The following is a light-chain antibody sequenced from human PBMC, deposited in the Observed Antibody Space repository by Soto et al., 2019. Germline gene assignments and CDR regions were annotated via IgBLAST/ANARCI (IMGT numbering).Light chain of an antibody. CDR2: EVS. Sequence: QSALTQPASVSVSPGQSSTISCTGTSSDVGGYQYVSWYQQYPGKAPKLVIYEVSNRPSGVSIRFSGSKSGDTASLTISGLQAEDEADYYCCSYTLRSTLVFGGGTKVTVL. CDR1: SSDVGGYQY. CDR3: CSYTLRSTLV. V-gene: IGLV2-14*01. J-gene: IGLJ2*01.